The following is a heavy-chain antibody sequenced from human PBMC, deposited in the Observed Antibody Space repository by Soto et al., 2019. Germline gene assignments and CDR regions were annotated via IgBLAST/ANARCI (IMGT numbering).Heavy chain of an antibody. V-gene: IGHV1-69*12. Sequence: QVQLVQSGAEVKKPGSSVTVSCKASGGTFGNSAISWVRQAPGQGLEWMGGIIPIFPTPDYAQKFRGRVTMTADEFTTTGYMEFTRLRSEDTAVYFCARDKDRPHLGGNYYFGMDVWGQGTTVTVSS. CDR2: IIPIFPTP. CDR1: GGTFGNSA. CDR3: ARDKDRPHLGGNYYFGMDV. J-gene: IGHJ6*02.